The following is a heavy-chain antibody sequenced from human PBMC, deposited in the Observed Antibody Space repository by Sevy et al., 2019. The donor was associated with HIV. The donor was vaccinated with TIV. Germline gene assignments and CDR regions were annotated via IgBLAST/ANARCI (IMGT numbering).Heavy chain of an antibody. J-gene: IGHJ4*02. V-gene: IGHV4-39*01. CDR1: GGSISSSSYY. Sequence: SETLSLTCTVSGGSISSSSYYWGWIRQPPGKGLEWIGSIYYSGSTYYNPSLKSRVTISVDTSKNQFSLKLSSVTAADTAVYYCARRVSEWELLSDYWGQGTLVTVSS. CDR3: ARRVSEWELLSDY. CDR2: IYYSGST. D-gene: IGHD1-26*01.